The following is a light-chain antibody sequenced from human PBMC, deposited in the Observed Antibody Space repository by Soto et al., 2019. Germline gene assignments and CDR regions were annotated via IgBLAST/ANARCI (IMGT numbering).Light chain of an antibody. Sequence: EIVLTQSPGTLSLSPGERATLSCRASQTVSGNYLAWYQQKPRQSPRLLIYGSSDRATGIPDRFSGSGSGTDFTLIITRVQPEDFAVSYCQQYGSSPPYTFGQGTKLEIK. V-gene: IGKV3-20*01. J-gene: IGKJ2*01. CDR1: QTVSGNY. CDR2: GSS. CDR3: QQYGSSPPYT.